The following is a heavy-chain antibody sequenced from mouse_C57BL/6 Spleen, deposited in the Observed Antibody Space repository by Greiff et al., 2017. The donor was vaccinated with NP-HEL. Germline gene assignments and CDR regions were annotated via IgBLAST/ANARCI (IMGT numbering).Heavy chain of an antibody. CDR2: ISSGGDYI. CDR3: TRDRSKTFDY. J-gene: IGHJ2*01. CDR1: GFTFSSYA. Sequence: EVQLLESGEGLVKPGGSLKLSCAASGFTFSSYAMSWVRQTPEKRLEWVAYISSGGDYIYYADTVKGRFTLSRDNARNTLYLQMSSLKSKDTDMYYYTRDRSKTFDYWGQGTTLTVSS. V-gene: IGHV5-9-1*02.